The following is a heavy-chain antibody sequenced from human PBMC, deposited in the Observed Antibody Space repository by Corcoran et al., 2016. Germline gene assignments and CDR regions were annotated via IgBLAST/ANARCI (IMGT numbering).Heavy chain of an antibody. J-gene: IGHJ5*02. D-gene: IGHD2-15*01. CDR2: INPSGGST. CDR3: ARTYGSGGSCYKKHWFDP. Sequence: QVQLVQSGAEVKKPGASVKVSCKASGYTFTSYYMHWVRQAPGQGLEWMGIINPSGGSTSYAQKFQGRVTMTRDTSTSTVYMELSSLRSEDTAVYYCARTYGSGGSCYKKHWFDPWGQGTLVTGSS. CDR1: GYTFTSYY. V-gene: IGHV1-46*01.